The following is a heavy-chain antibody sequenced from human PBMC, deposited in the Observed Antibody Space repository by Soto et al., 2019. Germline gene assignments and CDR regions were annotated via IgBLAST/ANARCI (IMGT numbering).Heavy chain of an antibody. Sequence: QVQLQESGPGLVKPSQTLSLTCTVSGGSISSGDYYWSWIRQPPGKGLEWIGYIYHSGSTYYNPSLKGRVTMSVNPSKNQFSLTLSSVTAADTAVYYGASERPDGAGLDPGGQGNPGHRLL. V-gene: IGHV4-30-4*01. D-gene: IGHD6-6*01. CDR1: GGSISSGDYY. J-gene: IGHJ5*02. CDR2: IYHSGST. CDR3: ASERPDGAGLDP.